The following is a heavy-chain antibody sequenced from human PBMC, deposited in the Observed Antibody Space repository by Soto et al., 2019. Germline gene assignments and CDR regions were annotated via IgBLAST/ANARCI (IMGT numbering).Heavy chain of an antibody. V-gene: IGHV3-30-3*01. CDR2: ISYDGSNK. Sequence: GGSLRLSCAASGFTFSSYAMHWVRQAPGKGLEWVAVISYDGSNKYYAGSVKGRFTISRDNSKNTLYLQMNSLRAEDTAVYYCARDVLRFVYYYYGMDVWGQGTTVTVSS. D-gene: IGHD3-10*01. CDR1: GFTFSSYA. CDR3: ARDVLRFVYYYYGMDV. J-gene: IGHJ6*02.